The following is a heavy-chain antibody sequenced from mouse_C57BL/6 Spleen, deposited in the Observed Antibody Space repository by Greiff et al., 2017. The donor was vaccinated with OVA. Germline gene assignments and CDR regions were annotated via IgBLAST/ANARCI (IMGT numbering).Heavy chain of an antibody. Sequence: EVKLQESGPELVKPGASVKISCKASGYSFTGYYLNWVKQSPEKSLEWIGEINPSTGGTTYNQKFKAKATLTVDKSSSTAYMQLKSLTSEDSAVYYCASIYGSSFSYWYFDVWGTGTTVTVSS. J-gene: IGHJ1*03. CDR1: GYSFTGYY. D-gene: IGHD1-1*01. CDR3: ASIYGSSFSYWYFDV. CDR2: INPSTGGT. V-gene: IGHV1-42*01.